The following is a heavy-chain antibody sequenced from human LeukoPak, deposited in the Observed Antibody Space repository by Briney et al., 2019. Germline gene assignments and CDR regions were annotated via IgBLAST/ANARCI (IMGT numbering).Heavy chain of an antibody. CDR1: GFTFSSYW. Sequence: GGSLRLSCAASGFTFSSYWMSWVRQAPGKGLEWVANIKQDGSEKYYVDSVKGRFTISRDNSKNTLSLQMNSLRAEDTAVYYCAKSGLSRFDYWGQGTLVTVSS. V-gene: IGHV3-7*03. CDR3: AKSGLSRFDY. CDR2: IKQDGSEK. J-gene: IGHJ4*02. D-gene: IGHD4/OR15-4a*01.